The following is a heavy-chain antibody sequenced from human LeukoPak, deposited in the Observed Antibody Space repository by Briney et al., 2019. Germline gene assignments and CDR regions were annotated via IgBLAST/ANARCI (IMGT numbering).Heavy chain of an antibody. J-gene: IGHJ4*02. Sequence: SVKVSCKASGGTFSSYAISWVRQAPGQGLEWMGGIIPIFGTANYAQKFQGRVTITTDESTSTAYMELSSLRSEDTAVYYCARGDPGGGYSYGSFDYWGQGTLVTVSS. V-gene: IGHV1-69*05. CDR2: IIPIFGTA. CDR3: ARGDPGGGYSYGSFDY. CDR1: GGTFSSYA. D-gene: IGHD5-18*01.